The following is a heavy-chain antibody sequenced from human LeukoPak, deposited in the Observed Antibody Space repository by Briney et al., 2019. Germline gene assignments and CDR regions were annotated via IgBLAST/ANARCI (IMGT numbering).Heavy chain of an antibody. CDR2: ISTSGSDR. CDR3: ARGKGYYDSSGSSPAFDY. D-gene: IGHD3-22*01. J-gene: IGHJ4*02. V-gene: IGHV3-11*01. Sequence: GGSLRLSCAASGFSFSDFYMSWIRQTPGKGLEWLAYISTSGSDRYYADSVKGRFTIFRDNAKNSLYLQMNGLRAEDTAVYYCARGKGYYDSSGSSPAFDYWGQGTLVTVSS. CDR1: GFSFSDFY.